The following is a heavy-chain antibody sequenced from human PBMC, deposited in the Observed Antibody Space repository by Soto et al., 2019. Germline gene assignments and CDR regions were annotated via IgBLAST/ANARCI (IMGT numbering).Heavy chain of an antibody. Sequence: GGSLRLSCAASGFTFSSYVMTWVRQAPGKGLEWVSFSSATGAGTYYADSVKGRFTISRDNSKNTLYLQMTSLRADDTAVYYCAKDRRAGGNYGFYSDFWGQGALVTVSS. V-gene: IGHV3-23*01. D-gene: IGHD1-7*01. CDR1: GFTFSSYV. CDR3: AKDRRAGGNYGFYSDF. CDR2: SSATGAGT. J-gene: IGHJ4*02.